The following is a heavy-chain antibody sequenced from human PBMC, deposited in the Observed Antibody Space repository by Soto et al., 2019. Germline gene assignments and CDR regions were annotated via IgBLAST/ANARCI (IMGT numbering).Heavy chain of an antibody. D-gene: IGHD2-2*01. CDR3: ATIMPTAGFDP. V-gene: IGHV5-10-1*01. J-gene: IGHJ5*02. CDR2: IDPDISAS. CDR1: GFVFKRYW. Sequence: PGKSMKISCRGSGFVFKRYWIHCMRQVPGKGLEWMGRIDPDISASVYDPAFHGHVTLSLDASIQPVYLQWDSLRASDTAIYYCATIMPTAGFDPWGQGTLVTVSS.